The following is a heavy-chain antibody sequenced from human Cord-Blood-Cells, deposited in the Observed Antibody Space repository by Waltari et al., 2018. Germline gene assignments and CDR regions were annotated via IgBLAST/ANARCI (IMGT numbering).Heavy chain of an antibody. V-gene: IGHV4-59*11. CDR2: IYYSGCT. CDR3: ARDGWVGATENDAFDI. CDR1: GGSISSHY. J-gene: IGHJ3*02. D-gene: IGHD1-26*01. Sequence: QVQLQESGPGLVKPSETLSLTCTVSGGSISSHYWSWIRQPPGKGLEWIGYIYYSGCTNYHPALKSRVTKSVDTSKSQFSLKLSSVTAADTAVYYCARDGWVGATENDAFDIWGQGTMVTVSS.